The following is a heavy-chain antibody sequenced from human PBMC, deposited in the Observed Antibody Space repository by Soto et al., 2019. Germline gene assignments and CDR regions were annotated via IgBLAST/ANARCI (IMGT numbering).Heavy chain of an antibody. J-gene: IGHJ6*02. V-gene: IGHV5-10-1*01. CDR3: AKQGGYYYYGMDA. Sequence: GESLKISCQGSGYSFTYFWISWVPQMPGKGLEWMGRIDPGDSNTIYSPSFQGHVTISVDKSSSTSYLQWGSLKASDTAIYYCAKQGGYYYYGMDAWGQGTTVTVSS. CDR1: GYSFTYFW. CDR2: IDPGDSNT. D-gene: IGHD3-16*01.